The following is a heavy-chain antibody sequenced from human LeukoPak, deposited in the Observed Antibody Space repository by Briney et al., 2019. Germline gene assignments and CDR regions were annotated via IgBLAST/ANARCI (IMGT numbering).Heavy chain of an antibody. Sequence: GGSLRLSCAASGFTFSNYAMTWVRQAPGKGLEWVSSLSSRSRYIYYADSVKGRFTISRDNSKNTLYLQMNSLRAEDTAVYYCAKTWYYDYVWGSSYFDYWGQGTLVTVSS. D-gene: IGHD3-16*01. CDR1: GFTFSNYA. CDR3: AKTWYYDYVWGSSYFDY. V-gene: IGHV3-21*04. J-gene: IGHJ4*02. CDR2: LSSRSRYI.